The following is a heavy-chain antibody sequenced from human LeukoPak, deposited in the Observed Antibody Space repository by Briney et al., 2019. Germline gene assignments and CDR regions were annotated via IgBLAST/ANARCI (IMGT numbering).Heavy chain of an antibody. V-gene: IGHV4-4*09. CDR1: GGSINSYY. CDR3: ARQDYDTSYFDP. Sequence: SETLSLTCTVSGGSINSYYWSWIRQPPGKGLEWIGYIYTSGSTNYNPSLESRVTMSLDTSKNQFSLKLSSVTAAYTAVYYCARQDYDTSYFDPWGQGTLVTVSS. D-gene: IGHD4-17*01. J-gene: IGHJ5*02. CDR2: IYTSGST.